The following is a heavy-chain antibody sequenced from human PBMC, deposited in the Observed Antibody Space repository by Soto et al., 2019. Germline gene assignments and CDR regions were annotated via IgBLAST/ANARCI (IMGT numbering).Heavy chain of an antibody. Sequence: GGSLRLSCAASGFTFSSYAMHWVRQAPGKGLEWVAVISYDGSNKYYADSVKGRFTISRDNSKNTLYLQMNSLRAEDTAVYYCARDLTEIWFGESYDAFDIWGQGTMVTVSS. J-gene: IGHJ3*02. CDR3: ARDLTEIWFGESYDAFDI. CDR2: ISYDGSNK. CDR1: GFTFSSYA. D-gene: IGHD3-10*01. V-gene: IGHV3-30-3*01.